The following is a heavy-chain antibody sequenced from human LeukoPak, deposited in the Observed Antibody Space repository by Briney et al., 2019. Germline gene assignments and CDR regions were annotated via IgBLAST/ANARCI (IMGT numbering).Heavy chain of an antibody. CDR2: ISGSGGST. CDR3: AKDRPLAAAVPYYFDY. CDR1: GFTFSSYA. V-gene: IGHV3-23*01. Sequence: LPGGSLRLSCAASGFTFSSYAMSWVRQAPGKGLEWVSAISGSGGSTYYADSVKGRFTISRDNSKNTLYLQMNSLRAEDTAVYYCAKDRPLAAAVPYYFDYWGQGTLVTVSS. D-gene: IGHD6-13*01. J-gene: IGHJ4*02.